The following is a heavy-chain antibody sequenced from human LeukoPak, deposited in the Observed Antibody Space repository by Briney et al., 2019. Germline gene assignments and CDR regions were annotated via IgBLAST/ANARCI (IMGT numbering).Heavy chain of an antibody. CDR2: INPSGGST. CDR1: EYTFTSYY. J-gene: IGHJ5*02. V-gene: IGHV1-46*01. CDR3: ARKYCTNGVCYGNWFDP. Sequence: ASVKVSCEASEYTFTSYYINWVRQAPGQGLEWMGIINPSGGSTTYAQKFQGRVTMTRDMSTSTVYMELNNLRSEDTAVYYCARKYCTNGVCYGNWFDPWGQGTLVTVSS. D-gene: IGHD2-8*01.